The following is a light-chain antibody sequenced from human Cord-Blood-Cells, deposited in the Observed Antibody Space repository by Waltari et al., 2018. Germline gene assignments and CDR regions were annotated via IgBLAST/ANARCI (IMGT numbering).Light chain of an antibody. CDR2: ENN. CDR1: SSNIGNNH. J-gene: IGLJ3*02. Sequence: QSVLTQPPSVSAAPGQKVTISCSGSSSNIGNNHVPWYQQLPGTAPKLLIYENNKRPSGIPDRSSGSKSGTSATLGITGLQTGDEADYYCGTWDSSLSAGVFGGGTKLTVL. CDR3: GTWDSSLSAGV. V-gene: IGLV1-51*02.